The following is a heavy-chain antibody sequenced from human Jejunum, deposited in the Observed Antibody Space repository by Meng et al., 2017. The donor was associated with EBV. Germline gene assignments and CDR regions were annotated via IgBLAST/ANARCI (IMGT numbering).Heavy chain of an antibody. CDR3: TTNPSQWDH. V-gene: IGHV3-15*01. CDR2: IKSKIDGGTT. Sequence: LVQLGVGWVKPGGFLRLSLEVYGLTFSNAWMGWVRQAPGKGPEWVARIKSKIDGGTTDYATAVKGRFTISRDDSKNTLYLQMNSLRTEDTALYYCTTNPSQWDHWGQGTLVTVSS. D-gene: IGHD6-19*01. J-gene: IGHJ4*02. CDR1: GLTFSNAW.